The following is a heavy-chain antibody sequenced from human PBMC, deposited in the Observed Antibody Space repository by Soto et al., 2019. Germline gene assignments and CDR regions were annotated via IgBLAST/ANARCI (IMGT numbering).Heavy chain of an antibody. D-gene: IGHD3-22*01. V-gene: IGHV3-33*01. J-gene: IGHJ4*02. CDR3: ARAGSGYSHFDY. CDR2: IWYDGSNK. CDR1: GFTFGSYG. Sequence: HPGGSLRLSCAASGFTFGSYGMHWVRQAPGKGLEWVAVIWYDGSNKYYADSVKGRFTISRDNSKNTLYLQMNSLRAEDTAVYYCARAGSGYSHFDYWGQGTLVTVSS.